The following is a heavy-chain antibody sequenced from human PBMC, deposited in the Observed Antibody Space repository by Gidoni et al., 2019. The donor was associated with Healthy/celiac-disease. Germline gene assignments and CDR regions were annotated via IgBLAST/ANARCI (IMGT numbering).Heavy chain of an antibody. Sequence: QVQLQESGPGLVKPSETLSLPCTVSGGSISSYYWSWIRQPPGKGLEWIGYIYYSGSTNYNPSLKSRVTISVDTSKNQFSLKLSSVTAADTAVYYCARTSIAAAWDYYGMDVWGQGTTVTVSS. J-gene: IGHJ6*02. CDR3: ARTSIAAAWDYYGMDV. CDR1: GGSISSYY. V-gene: IGHV4-59*01. D-gene: IGHD6-13*01. CDR2: IYYSGST.